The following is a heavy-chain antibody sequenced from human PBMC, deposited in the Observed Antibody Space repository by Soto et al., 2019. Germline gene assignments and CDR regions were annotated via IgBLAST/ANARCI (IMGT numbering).Heavy chain of an antibody. J-gene: IGHJ6*01. Sequence: SETLSLTCAVSGGSMTTHNWWSWVRQPPGKGLEWIGEIYHSGSTNYNPSLKSRITISVDKSKNQFSLNLTSVTAADTAVYYCAGQGPYFVDIRGQGTTVTVSS. CDR1: GGSMTTHNW. V-gene: IGHV4-4*02. D-gene: IGHD5-12*01. CDR2: IYHSGST. CDR3: AGQGPYFVDI.